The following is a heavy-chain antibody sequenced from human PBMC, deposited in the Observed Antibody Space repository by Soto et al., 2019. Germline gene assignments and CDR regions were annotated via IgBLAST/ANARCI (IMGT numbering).Heavy chain of an antibody. J-gene: IGHJ6*02. D-gene: IGHD4-4*01. CDR2: IIPIFRTS. V-gene: IGHV1-69*13. CDR1: GGTFRSYA. CDR3: ARGVTTYYYYGMDV. Sequence: SVKVSCKASGGTFRSYAISWVRQAAGQGLEWMGGIIPIFRTSNYAQKFQGRVTINADESTSTAYMELSSLRSEDTAVYYCARGVTTYYYYGMDVWGQGTTVTVSS.